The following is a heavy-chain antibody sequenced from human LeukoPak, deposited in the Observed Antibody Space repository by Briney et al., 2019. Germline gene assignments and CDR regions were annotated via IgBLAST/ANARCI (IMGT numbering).Heavy chain of an antibody. J-gene: IGHJ4*02. Sequence: PSETLSLTCTVSDGSISSSTYYWVWIRQPPGKGLDWIASIYYNGDKYYNPSLKGQLTISVDTPKNQFSLKLTSVTAADTAVYYCARRDWIGAQRPYWGQGTLVTVSS. CDR2: IYYNGDK. CDR3: ARRDWIGAQRPY. V-gene: IGHV4-39*01. D-gene: IGHD3-10*01. CDR1: DGSISSSTYY.